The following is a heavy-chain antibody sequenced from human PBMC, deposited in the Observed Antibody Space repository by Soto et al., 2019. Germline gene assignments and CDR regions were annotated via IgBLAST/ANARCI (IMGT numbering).Heavy chain of an antibody. J-gene: IGHJ5*02. V-gene: IGHV3-23*01. CDR1: IFSFSSFA. CDR3: ARDPGGIAPGFWFDP. D-gene: IGHD6-13*01. CDR2: INIGGTNT. Sequence: EAQLLESGGGLVQPGGSLRLSCAASIFSFSSFAMSWVRQAPGKGLEWVSSINIGGTNTYYADSVKGRFTISRDNSKNTVYLHMNSLRAEDTAVYYCARDPGGIAPGFWFDPWGQGTLVTVSS.